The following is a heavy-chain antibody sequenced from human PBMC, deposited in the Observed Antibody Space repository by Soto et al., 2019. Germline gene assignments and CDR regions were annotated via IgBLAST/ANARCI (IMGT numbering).Heavy chain of an antibody. CDR2: ISGSGGST. J-gene: IGHJ4*02. V-gene: IGHV3-23*01. Sequence: GSLALSCAASGFTVSSVAMSWVRQAPGKGLEWVSAISGSGGSTYYADSVKGRFTISRDNSKNTLYLQMNSLRAEDTAVYYCAKKEAIAAAGTFDYWGQGTLVTVSS. CDR1: GFTVSSVA. CDR3: AKKEAIAAAGTFDY. D-gene: IGHD6-13*01.